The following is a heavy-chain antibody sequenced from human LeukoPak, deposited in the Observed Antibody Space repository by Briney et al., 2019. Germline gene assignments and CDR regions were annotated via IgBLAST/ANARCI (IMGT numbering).Heavy chain of an antibody. V-gene: IGHV4-34*01. D-gene: IGHD6-13*01. J-gene: IGHJ5*02. CDR3: VRDGYSSSWYWFDP. CDR2: INHSGST. Sequence: SETLSLTCAVYGGSFSGYYWSWIRQPPGKGLEWIGEINHSGSTNYNPSLKSRVTISVDTSKNQFSLRLSSVTAADTAVYYCVRDGYSSSWYWFDPWGQGTLVTVSS. CDR1: GGSFSGYY.